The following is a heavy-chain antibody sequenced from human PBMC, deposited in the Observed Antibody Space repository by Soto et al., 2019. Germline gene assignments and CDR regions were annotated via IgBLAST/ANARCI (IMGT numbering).Heavy chain of an antibody. Sequence: QVQLVESGGGVVQPGSSLRLSCAASGFNFNNYGMHWVRQAPGKGLEWVAVIWNDGNGYYYANSVKGRFTISRDNSKNTLYLQMSSLRAEDTAVYYCARRQISPPTRGAASARGGMDVWGQGTTVTVSS. CDR2: IWNDGNGY. CDR3: ARRQISPPTRGAASARGGMDV. D-gene: IGHD6-13*01. V-gene: IGHV3-33*01. CDR1: GFNFNNYG. J-gene: IGHJ6*02.